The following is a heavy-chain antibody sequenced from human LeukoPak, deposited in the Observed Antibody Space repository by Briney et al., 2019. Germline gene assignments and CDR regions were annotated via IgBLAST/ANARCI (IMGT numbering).Heavy chain of an antibody. CDR3: AKDARSYYYGSGSYLNY. CDR1: GFTFSSYW. J-gene: IGHJ4*02. D-gene: IGHD3-10*01. V-gene: IGHV3-7*01. Sequence: SGGSLRLSCAASGFTFSSYWMSWVRQAPGKGLEWVANIKQDGSEKYYADSVKGRFTISRDNSKNTLYLQMNSLRAEDTAVYYCAKDARSYYYGSGSYLNYWGQGTLVTVSS. CDR2: IKQDGSEK.